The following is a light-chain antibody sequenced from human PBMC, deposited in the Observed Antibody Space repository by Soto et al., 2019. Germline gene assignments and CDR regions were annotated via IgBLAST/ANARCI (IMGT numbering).Light chain of an antibody. CDR1: QSVSSY. V-gene: IGKV3-11*01. CDR3: QQRSNWPP. Sequence: EIVLTQSPATLSLSPGERATLSCRASQSVSSYLAWYQQKPGQAPRLLIYDASNRATGIPARFSGSGSGTDFTLTISSLEPEDFAVYYCQQRSNWPPFGPGTKVD. J-gene: IGKJ3*01. CDR2: DAS.